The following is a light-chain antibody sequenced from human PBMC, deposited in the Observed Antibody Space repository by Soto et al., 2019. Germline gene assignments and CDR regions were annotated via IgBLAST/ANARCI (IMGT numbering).Light chain of an antibody. Sequence: EIVLTQSPATLSLSPGERATLSCSASQSVSSYLAWYQQKPGQAPRLLIYDASNRATGIPARFSGRGSGTDFTLTISSLKPDDCAVYYCQQRSDWPSSFGGGTKVQIK. CDR2: DAS. J-gene: IGKJ4*01. CDR1: QSVSSY. V-gene: IGKV3-11*01. CDR3: QQRSDWPSS.